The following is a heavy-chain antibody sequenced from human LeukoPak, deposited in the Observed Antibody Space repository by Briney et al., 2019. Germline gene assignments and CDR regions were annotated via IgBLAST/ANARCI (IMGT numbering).Heavy chain of an antibody. CDR1: GGSFSGYY. J-gene: IGHJ4*02. Sequence: SETLSLTCAVYGGSFSGYYWSWIRQPPGKGLEWIGEINHSGSTNYNPSLKSRVTISVDTSKNQFSLKLSSVTAADTAVYYCARLPNILTGYYGYYFDYWGQGTLVTVSS. CDR2: INHSGST. D-gene: IGHD3-9*01. V-gene: IGHV4-34*01. CDR3: ARLPNILTGYYGYYFDY.